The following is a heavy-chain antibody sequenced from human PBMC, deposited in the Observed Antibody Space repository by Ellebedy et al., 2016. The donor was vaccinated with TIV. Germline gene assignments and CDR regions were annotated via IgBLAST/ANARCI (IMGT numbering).Heavy chain of an antibody. CDR1: GYTFNNWW. CDR2: IYPGDSDT. V-gene: IGHV5-51*01. Sequence: PGGSLRLSCQASGYTFNNWWIAWVRQVPGKGLEWMGIIYPGDSDTRYSPSFQGHVTISVDKSVTTAYLQYNSLRASDSGIYFCARQESLASGASGMDVWGQGTPVSVS. CDR3: ARQESLASGASGMDV. D-gene: IGHD2-15*01. J-gene: IGHJ6*02.